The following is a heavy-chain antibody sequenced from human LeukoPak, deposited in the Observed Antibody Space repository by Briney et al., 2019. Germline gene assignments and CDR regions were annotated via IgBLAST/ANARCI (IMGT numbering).Heavy chain of an antibody. CDR2: ISSSGSTI. CDR1: GFTFSSYE. V-gene: IGHV3-48*03. Sequence: GSLRLSCAASGFTFSSYEMNWVRQAPGKGLEWVSYISSSGSTIYYADSVKGRFTISRDNAKNSLYLQMNSLRAEDTAVYYCASILLGPHYDILTGSYYGGGYWGQGTLVTVSS. CDR3: ASILLGPHYDILTGSYYGGGY. D-gene: IGHD3-9*01. J-gene: IGHJ4*02.